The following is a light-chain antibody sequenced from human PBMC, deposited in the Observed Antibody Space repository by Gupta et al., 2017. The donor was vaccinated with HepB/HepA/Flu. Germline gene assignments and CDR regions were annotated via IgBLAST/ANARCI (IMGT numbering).Light chain of an antibody. CDR1: QSLLHSNGYNY. CDR2: LGS. CDR3: MQARQTPPT. Sequence: DIVMTQSPLSLPVTPGEPASISCRSSQSLLHSNGYNYLDWYLQKPGQSPQLLIYLGSNRASGVPDRFSCSGTGTDFTLKISRVEAEDVGVYYCMQARQTPPTFGQGTRLEIK. V-gene: IGKV2-28*01. J-gene: IGKJ5*01.